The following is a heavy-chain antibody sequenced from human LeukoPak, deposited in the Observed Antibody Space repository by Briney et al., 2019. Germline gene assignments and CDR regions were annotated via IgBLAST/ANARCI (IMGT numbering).Heavy chain of an antibody. D-gene: IGHD3-22*01. CDR2: IIPILGIA. CDR1: GGTFSGDT. Sequence: SVKVSCEASGGTFSGDTISWVRQAPGQGREWMGRIIPILGIANYEQKFQSRVTITADKSTSPAYVELSSLSSEDTAVYYCARDSNYYDSSGYSSDYWGQGTLVTVSS. V-gene: IGHV1-69*02. CDR3: ARDSNYYDSSGYSSDY. J-gene: IGHJ4*02.